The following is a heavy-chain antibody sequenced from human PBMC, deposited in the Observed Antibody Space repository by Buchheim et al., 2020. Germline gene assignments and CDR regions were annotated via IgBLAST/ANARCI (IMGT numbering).Heavy chain of an antibody. V-gene: IGHV5-51*01. D-gene: IGHD1-26*01. Sequence: EVQLVQSGPEVKKPGESLKISCQGSGDSFVNYWIAWVRQMPGQGLEYMGIVYADDSDVAYSPSFRGQVTIPADTSSNTASLQWSSLKAADAAMYYCARQRSYSPGKDRGLYYFDYWGQGTL. CDR3: ARQRSYSPGKDRGLYYFDY. J-gene: IGHJ4*02. CDR1: GDSFVNYW. CDR2: VYADDSDV.